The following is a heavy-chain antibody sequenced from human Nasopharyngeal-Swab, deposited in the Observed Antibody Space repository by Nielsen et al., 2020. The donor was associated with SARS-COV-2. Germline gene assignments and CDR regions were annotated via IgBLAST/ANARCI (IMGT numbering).Heavy chain of an antibody. CDR3: ARHPGYCSGGSCYSRWFDP. Sequence: SETLSLTCAVYGGSFSSYYWSWIRQPPGKGLEWIGYIYYSGSTNYNPSLKSRVTISVDTSKNQFSLKLSSVTAADTAVYYCARHPGYCSGGSCYSRWFDPWGQGTLVTVSS. CDR1: GGSFSSYY. D-gene: IGHD2-15*01. J-gene: IGHJ5*02. V-gene: IGHV4-59*08. CDR2: IYYSGST.